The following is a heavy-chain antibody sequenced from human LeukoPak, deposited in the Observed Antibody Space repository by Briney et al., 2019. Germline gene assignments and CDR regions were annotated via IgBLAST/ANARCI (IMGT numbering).Heavy chain of an antibody. Sequence: ASVKVSCKASGYTFTSYGISWVRQAPGQGLEWMGWISAYNGNTNYAQKLQGRVTMTTDTSTSTAYMELRSLRSDDTAVYYCARGEYDFWSGYAGFDYWGQGTLVTVSS. D-gene: IGHD3-3*01. CDR1: GYTFTSYG. CDR3: ARGEYDFWSGYAGFDY. CDR2: ISAYNGNT. V-gene: IGHV1-18*01. J-gene: IGHJ4*02.